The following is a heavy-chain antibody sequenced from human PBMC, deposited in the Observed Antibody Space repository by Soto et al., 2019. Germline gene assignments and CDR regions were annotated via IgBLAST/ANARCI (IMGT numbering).Heavy chain of an antibody. D-gene: IGHD3-3*01. CDR3: ARGNSGTYYDFWSGYLDY. V-gene: IGHV3-48*02. CDR1: GFTFSSYS. CDR2: ISSSSSTI. J-gene: IGHJ4*02. Sequence: GSLRLSCAASGFTFSSYSMNWVRQAPGKGLEWVSYISSSSSTIYYADSVKGRFTISRDNAKNSLYLQMNSLRDEDTAVYYCARGNSGTYYDFWSGYLDYWGQGTLVTVSS.